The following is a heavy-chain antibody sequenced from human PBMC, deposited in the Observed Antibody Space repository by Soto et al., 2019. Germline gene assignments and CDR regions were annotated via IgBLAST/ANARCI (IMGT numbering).Heavy chain of an antibody. Sequence: QVQLVQSGAEVRKPGSSVKVSCKASGGTFSRHAISWVRQAPGQGLEWMGGIIPMFGTANHAKKSQGRVTIITDESTSAAYMELSSQRSEDTAIYYCARGWGYETSYYYYAYSAQGTVVIVSS. CDR1: GGTFSRHA. CDR3: ARGWGYETSYYYYAY. V-gene: IGHV1-69*01. J-gene: IGHJ4*01. CDR2: IIPMFGTA. D-gene: IGHD3-16*01.